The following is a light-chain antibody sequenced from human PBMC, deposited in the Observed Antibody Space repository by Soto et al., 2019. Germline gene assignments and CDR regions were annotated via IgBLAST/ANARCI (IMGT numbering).Light chain of an antibody. CDR1: QTVSSY. CDR3: QQRSTSIT. CDR2: DAS. Sequence: IVLTQSPATLSLWPGETAILSCRASQTVSSYLSWYQHKPGQAPRLLIYDASKRAPGIPARFSGSGSGTDFTLTISSLEPEDFAVYYCQQRSTSITFGQGTRLELE. V-gene: IGKV3-11*01. J-gene: IGKJ5*01.